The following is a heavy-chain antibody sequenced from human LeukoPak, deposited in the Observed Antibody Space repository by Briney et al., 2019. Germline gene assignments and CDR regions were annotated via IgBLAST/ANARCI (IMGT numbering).Heavy chain of an antibody. CDR1: GFTFSSYA. J-gene: IGHJ3*02. V-gene: IGHV3-23*01. Sequence: GGSLRLSCAASGFTFSSYAMSWVRQAPGKGLEWVSAISGSGGSTYYADSVKGRFTIYRDNSKNTLYLQMNSLRAEDTAVYYCAKDGSGSDAFDIWGQGTMVTVSS. CDR3: AKDGSGSDAFDI. D-gene: IGHD5-12*01. CDR2: ISGSGGST.